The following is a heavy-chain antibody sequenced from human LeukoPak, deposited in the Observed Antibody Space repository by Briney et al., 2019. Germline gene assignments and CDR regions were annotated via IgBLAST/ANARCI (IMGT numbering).Heavy chain of an antibody. CDR3: ARVEVIGPIWFDP. CDR1: GGSFSGYY. V-gene: IGHV4-59*12. D-gene: IGHD3-22*01. CDR2: IYYSGST. Sequence: SSETLSLTCAVYGGSFSGYYWSWIRQPPGKGLEWIGYIYYSGSTNYNPSLKSRVTISVDTSKNQFSLKLSSVTAADTAVYYCARVEVIGPIWFDPWGQGTLVTVSS. J-gene: IGHJ5*02.